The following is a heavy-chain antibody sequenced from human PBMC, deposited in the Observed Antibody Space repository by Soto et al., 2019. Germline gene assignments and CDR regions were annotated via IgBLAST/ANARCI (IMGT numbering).Heavy chain of an antibody. CDR1: GGTFSSYA. D-gene: IGHD3-22*01. CDR3: ARDTYFDSSGYYYGRVIDY. Sequence: SVKVSCKASGGTFSSYAISWVRQAPGQGLEWMGGIIPIFGTANYAQKFQGRVTITADESTSTAYMELSSLRSEDTAVYYCARDTYFDSSGYYYGRVIDYWGQGILVTVSS. CDR2: IIPIFGTA. V-gene: IGHV1-69*13. J-gene: IGHJ4*02.